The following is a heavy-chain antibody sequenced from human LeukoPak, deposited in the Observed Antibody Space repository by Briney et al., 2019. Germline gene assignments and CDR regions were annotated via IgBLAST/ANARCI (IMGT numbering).Heavy chain of an antibody. CDR3: ARHDLEWYYFDY. J-gene: IGHJ4*02. V-gene: IGHV4-4*09. D-gene: IGHD3-3*01. CDR2: IYTSGST. CDR1: GGSISSYY. Sequence: PSETLSLTCTVSGGSISSYYWSWIRQPPGKGLEWIGYIYTSGSTNYNPSLKSRVTISVDTSKNQFSLKLSSVTAADTAEYYCARHDLEWYYFDYWGQGTLVTVSS.